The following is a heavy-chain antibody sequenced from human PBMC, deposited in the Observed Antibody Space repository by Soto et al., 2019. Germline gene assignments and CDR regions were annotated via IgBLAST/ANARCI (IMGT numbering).Heavy chain of an antibody. Sequence: SETLSLTCAVYGGSFSGYYLSWIRQPPGKGLEWIGEINHSGSTNYNPSLKSRVTISVDTSKNQFSLKLSSVTAADTAVYYCASKDYGDYGGYSLSSWFDPWGQGTLVTVSS. CDR2: INHSGST. J-gene: IGHJ5*02. V-gene: IGHV4-34*01. CDR3: ASKDYGDYGGYSLSSWFDP. D-gene: IGHD4-17*01. CDR1: GGSFSGYY.